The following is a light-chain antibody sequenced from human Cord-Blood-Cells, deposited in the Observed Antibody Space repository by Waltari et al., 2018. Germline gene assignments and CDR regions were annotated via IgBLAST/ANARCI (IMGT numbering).Light chain of an antibody. J-gene: IGKJ2*01. CDR3: QQYNSYSYT. CDR1: QSISSW. Sequence: IQMSQSPSTLSAPVGDRVTTTCRASQSISSWLAWYQQKPGKAPKLLIYGASSLESGVPSRFSGSGSGTEFTLTISSLQPDDFATYYCQQYNSYSYTFGQGTKLEIK. CDR2: GAS. V-gene: IGKV1-5*01.